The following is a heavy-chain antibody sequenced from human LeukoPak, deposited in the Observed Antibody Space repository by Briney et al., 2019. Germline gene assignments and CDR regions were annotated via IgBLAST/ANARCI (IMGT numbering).Heavy chain of an antibody. Sequence: GGSLRLSCAASGFTFSGSAMHWVRQASGKGLEWVGRIRSKANSYATAYAASVKGRFTISRDDSKNTAYLQMNSLKTEDTAVYYCTSPLEDYYDSSGSNRDYWGQGTLVTVSS. CDR2: IRSKANSYAT. D-gene: IGHD3-22*01. J-gene: IGHJ4*02. CDR3: TSPLEDYYDSSGSNRDY. CDR1: GFTFSGSA. V-gene: IGHV3-73*01.